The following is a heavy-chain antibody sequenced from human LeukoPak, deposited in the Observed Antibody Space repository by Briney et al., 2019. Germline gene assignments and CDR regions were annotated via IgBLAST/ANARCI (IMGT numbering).Heavy chain of an antibody. V-gene: IGHV3-30*04. CDR1: AFPFSNYA. D-gene: IGHD2-15*01. CDR2: ISFDGGKI. CDR3: ARDPAKGAATYFDY. J-gene: IGHJ4*02. Sequence: PGGSLRLSCTASAFPFSNYAMNWVRQTPGQGLEGVALISFDGGKINYADSMKGRFTISRDNSKNPLFLQMNSLTVEDTAVYYCARDPAKGAATYFDYWGQGTLVTVSS.